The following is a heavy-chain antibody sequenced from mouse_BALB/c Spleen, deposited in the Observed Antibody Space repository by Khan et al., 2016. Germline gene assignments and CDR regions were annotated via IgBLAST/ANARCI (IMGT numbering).Heavy chain of an antibody. V-gene: IGHV2-9*02. J-gene: IGHJ3*01. CDR3: AREGADGNSAWFAY. D-gene: IGHD2-1*01. Sequence: VQLQESGPGLVAPSQSLSITCTVSGFSLTSYGVHWVRQPPGKGLEWLGVIWAGGSTNYNSALMSRLSISKDNSKSQVFLKMNSLQNDDTAIYYCAREGADGNSAWFAYWGQGTLVTVSA. CDR2: IWAGGST. CDR1: GFSLTSYG.